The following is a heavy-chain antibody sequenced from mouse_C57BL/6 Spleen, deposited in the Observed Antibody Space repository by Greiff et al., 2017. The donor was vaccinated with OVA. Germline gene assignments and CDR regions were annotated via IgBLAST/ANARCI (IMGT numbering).Heavy chain of an antibody. J-gene: IGHJ2*01. V-gene: IGHV1-50*01. CDR3: ARGGTKVFDY. Sequence: QVQLQQPGAELVKPGASVKLSCKASGYTFTSYWMQWVKQRPGQGLEWIGEIDPSDSYTNYNQKFKGKATLTVDPSSSTAYMQLSSLTSEDSAVYYCARGGTKVFDYWGQGTTLTVSS. D-gene: IGHD1-3*01. CDR1: GYTFTSYW. CDR2: IDPSDSYT.